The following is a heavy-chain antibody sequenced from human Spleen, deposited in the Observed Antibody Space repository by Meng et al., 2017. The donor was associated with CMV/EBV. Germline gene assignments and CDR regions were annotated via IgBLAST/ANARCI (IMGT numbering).Heavy chain of an antibody. D-gene: IGHD2-2*02. CDR1: GFTFSSYS. CDR3: ARDPGYCSSTSCHTWFDP. V-gene: IGHV3-21*01. CDR2: ISSSSSYI. Sequence: GGSLRLSCAASGFTFSSYSMNWVRQAPGKGLEWVSSISSSSSYIYYADSVKGRFTISRDNAKNSLYLQMNSLRAEDTAVYYCARDPGYCSSTSCHTWFDPWGQGTLVTVSS. J-gene: IGHJ5*02.